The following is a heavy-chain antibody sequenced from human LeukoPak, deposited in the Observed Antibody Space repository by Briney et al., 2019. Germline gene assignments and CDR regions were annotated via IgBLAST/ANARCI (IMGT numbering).Heavy chain of an antibody. CDR2: IYYSGST. V-gene: IGHV4-59*01. CDR1: GGSISSYY. CDR3: ARKYSGSYFDY. J-gene: IGHJ4*02. Sequence: PSETLSLTCTVSGGSISSYYWSWIRQPPGKGLEWIGYIYYSGSTNYNPSLKSRVTISVDTSKNQFSLELSSVTAADTAVYYCARKYSGSYFDYWGQGTLVTVSS. D-gene: IGHD1-26*01.